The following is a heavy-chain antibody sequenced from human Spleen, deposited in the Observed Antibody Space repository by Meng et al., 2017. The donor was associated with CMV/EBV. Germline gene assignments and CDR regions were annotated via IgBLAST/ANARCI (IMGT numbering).Heavy chain of an antibody. CDR3: ARDNLMITFGGVDKTRWFDP. D-gene: IGHD3-16*01. Sequence: GSLRLSCGVSGGSISSYSWTWIRQPPGKALEWVGSISYSGFTNYNPSLKSRVTISVDTSKSQFSLNLSSVTAADTAVYYCARDNLMITFGGVDKTRWFDPWGQGTLVTVSS. J-gene: IGHJ5*02. CDR2: ISYSGFT. CDR1: GGSISSYS. V-gene: IGHV4-59*13.